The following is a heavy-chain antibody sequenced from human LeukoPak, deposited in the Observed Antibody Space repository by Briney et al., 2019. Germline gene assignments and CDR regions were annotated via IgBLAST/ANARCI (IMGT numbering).Heavy chain of an antibody. Sequence: GGSLRLSCAASGFTFIGYTMNWVRQAPGKGLEWVSSISSRSTYIYYADSVKGRFTISRDNAKNSLYLQMNSLRAEDTAVYYCAREESGSSGWYDYWGQGTLVTVSS. CDR3: AREESGSSGWYDY. CDR1: GFTFIGYT. V-gene: IGHV3-21*01. J-gene: IGHJ4*02. CDR2: ISSRSTYI. D-gene: IGHD6-19*01.